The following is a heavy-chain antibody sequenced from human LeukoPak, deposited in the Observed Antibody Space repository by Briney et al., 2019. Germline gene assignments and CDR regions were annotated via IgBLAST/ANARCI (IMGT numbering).Heavy chain of an antibody. V-gene: IGHV3-74*01. J-gene: IGHJ6*02. CDR3: ARDYDFWSGLTYYYYYGMDV. Sequence: GGSLRLSCAASGFTFSNYWMHWVRQAPGKGLVWVSRIKGDGSHTIYADYVKGRFTISRDNAKNTLYLQMNSLRAEDTAVYYCARDYDFWSGLTYYYYYGMDVWGQGTTVTVSS. D-gene: IGHD3-3*01. CDR2: IKGDGSHT. CDR1: GFTFSNYW.